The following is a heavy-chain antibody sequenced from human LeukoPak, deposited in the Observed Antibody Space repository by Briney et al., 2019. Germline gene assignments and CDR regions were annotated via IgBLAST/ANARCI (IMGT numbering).Heavy chain of an antibody. D-gene: IGHD1/OR15-1a*01. CDR3: AKRLYLEELPGSFFDH. CDR2: VSAGGIT. J-gene: IGHJ4*02. V-gene: IGHV3-23*01. CDR1: GFTFDNYA. Sequence: GGSLRLSCAASGFTFDNYAMSWVRQVPGKGLERVSAVSAGGITHYVESVRGRFTVSRDNSRNTLYLEMDNLRVEDTAVYYCAKRLYLEELPGSFFDHWGQGTLVTVSS.